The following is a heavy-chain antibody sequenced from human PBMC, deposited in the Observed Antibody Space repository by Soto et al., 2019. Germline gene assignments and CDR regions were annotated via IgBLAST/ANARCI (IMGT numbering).Heavy chain of an antibody. CDR1: GFTVSSDS. V-gene: IGHV3-53*02. CDR2: IYSDNNT. CDR3: ARHYSAMGV. Sequence: EVQLVETGGDLIQPGGSLRLSCAASGFTVSSDSMTWVRQAPGKGLEWISIIYSDNNTDYADSVKGRFSISRDTSKNIFYLQMNRLRAEDTAEYYCARHYSAMGVWGQGTTVTVSS. J-gene: IGHJ6*02.